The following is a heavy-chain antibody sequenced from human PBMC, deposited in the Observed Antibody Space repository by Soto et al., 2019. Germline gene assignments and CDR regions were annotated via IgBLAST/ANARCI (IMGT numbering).Heavy chain of an antibody. CDR3: ARDKYSSSRRGWFDP. Sequence: PGGSLRLSCAASGFTFSSYGMHWVRQAPGKGLEWVAVIWYDGSNKYYADSVKGRFTISRDNSKNTLYLQMNSLRAEDTAVYYCARDKYSSSRRGWFDPWGQGTLVTVSS. J-gene: IGHJ5*02. CDR2: IWYDGSNK. D-gene: IGHD6-13*01. V-gene: IGHV3-33*01. CDR1: GFTFSSYG.